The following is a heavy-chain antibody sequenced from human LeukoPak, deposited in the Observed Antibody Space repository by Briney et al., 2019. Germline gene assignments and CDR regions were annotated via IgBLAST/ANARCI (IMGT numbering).Heavy chain of an antibody. CDR1: GYTFTSYD. CDR2: MNPNSGNT. CDR3: ARDGGLYYGSGTFVGV. V-gene: IGHV1-8*01. Sequence: ASVKVSCKASGYTFTSYDINWVRQATGQGLEWMGWMNPNSGNTGYAQKFQGRVTMTRNTSISTAYMELSSLRSDDTAVYYCARDGGLYYGSGTFVGVWGQGTLVTVSS. D-gene: IGHD3-10*01. J-gene: IGHJ4*02.